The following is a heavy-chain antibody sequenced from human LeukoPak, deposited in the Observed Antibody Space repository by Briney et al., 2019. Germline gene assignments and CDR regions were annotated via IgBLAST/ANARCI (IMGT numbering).Heavy chain of an antibody. CDR1: GYRFTTYW. V-gene: IGHV5-51*01. J-gene: IGHJ4*02. Sequence: SAESLKISCKRSGYRFTTYWIGWVRQMHGKGLEWVGIIYPGDSDTRYSPSFQGQVTISADRSISTAYLQWNTLTASDTAMFYCARRVSGSYLDYWGQGTLVTASS. D-gene: IGHD1-26*01. CDR3: ARRVSGSYLDY. CDR2: IYPGDSDT.